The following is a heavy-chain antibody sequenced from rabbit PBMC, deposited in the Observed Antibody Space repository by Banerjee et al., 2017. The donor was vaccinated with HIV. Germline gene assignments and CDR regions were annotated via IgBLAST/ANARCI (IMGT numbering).Heavy chain of an antibody. Sequence: QSLEESGGDLVKPGASLTLTCTASGFDFSSYYYMCWVRQAPGKGLEWIGCIYTGSTGSTYYASWAKGRFTISKTSSTTVTLQMTSLTAADTATYFCARDASNSIYTFNLWGPGTLVTVS. J-gene: IGHJ4*01. V-gene: IGHV1S40*01. CDR1: GFDFSSYYY. D-gene: IGHD8-1*01. CDR2: IYTGSTGST. CDR3: ARDASNSIYTFNL.